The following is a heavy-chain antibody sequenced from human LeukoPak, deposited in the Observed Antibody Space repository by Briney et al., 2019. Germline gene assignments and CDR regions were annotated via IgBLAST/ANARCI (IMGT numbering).Heavy chain of an antibody. Sequence: GGSLRLSCAASGFTFSSYSMNWVRQAPGKGLEWVSSISSSSSYIYYADSVKGRFTISRDNAKNSLYLQMNSLRAEDTAVYYCARDPGGGYCSSTSCYAFDYWGQGTLVTVSS. CDR1: GFTFSSYS. D-gene: IGHD2-2*01. V-gene: IGHV3-21*01. J-gene: IGHJ4*02. CDR3: ARDPGGGYCSSTSCYAFDY. CDR2: ISSSSSYI.